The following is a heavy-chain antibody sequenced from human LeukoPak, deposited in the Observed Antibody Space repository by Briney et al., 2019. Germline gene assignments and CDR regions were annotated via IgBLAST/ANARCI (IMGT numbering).Heavy chain of an antibody. CDR3: AHRHRGVASDI. J-gene: IGHJ3*02. CDR1: GFSFSSGGVG. Sequence: EAGPTLVNSTQSLKLTCTFPGFSFSSGGVGVGWIRQPLGGALEWLGVIYENDEKLYSSSLQNRLSITKDTSKNQVALTMANMDPVDTATYYCAHRHRGVASDIWGQGTMVTVSS. D-gene: IGHD2-15*01. V-gene: IGHV2-5*01. CDR2: IYENDEK.